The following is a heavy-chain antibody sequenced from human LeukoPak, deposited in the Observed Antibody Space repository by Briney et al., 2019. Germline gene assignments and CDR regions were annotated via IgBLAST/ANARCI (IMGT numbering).Heavy chain of an antibody. J-gene: IGHJ6*03. V-gene: IGHV4-59*12. CDR2: IYYSGST. CDR1: GRSTSSYY. D-gene: IGHD2/OR15-2a*01. Sequence: SQTLSLTCTVAGRSTSSYYWSWIRQPPGKGRGWIGYIYYSGSTNYNPSLKSRVTMSVDTSKNQFSLKLSDVTAADTVVYYCARNTNYYYYMDVWGKGTTVTVSS. CDR3: ARNTNYYYYMDV.